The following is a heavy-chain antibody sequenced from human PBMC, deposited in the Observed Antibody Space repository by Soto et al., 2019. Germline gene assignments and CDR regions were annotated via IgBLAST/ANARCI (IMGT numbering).Heavy chain of an antibody. J-gene: IGHJ6*02. D-gene: IGHD3-22*01. CDR3: ARGDYFDSSGYYVGGMDV. Sequence: SETLSLTCAVSGASISSGYYSWSWIRQPPGKGLEWIGYIYHSGSTYYNPSLKSRVTISVDRSKNQFSLKLSSVTAADTAVYYCARGDYFDSSGYYVGGMDVWGQGTTVTVSS. V-gene: IGHV4-30-2*01. CDR2: IYHSGST. CDR1: GASISSGYYS.